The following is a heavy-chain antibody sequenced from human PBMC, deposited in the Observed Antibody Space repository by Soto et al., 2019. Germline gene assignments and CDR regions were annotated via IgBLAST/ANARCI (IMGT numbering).Heavy chain of an antibody. Sequence: GGSLRLSCAASGFTFSSYGMHWVRQAPGKGLEWVAVISYDGSNKYYADSVKGRFTISRDNSKNALYLQMNSLRAEDTAVYYCAKDLGIAANRHNPLFDYWGQGTLVTVSS. J-gene: IGHJ4*02. V-gene: IGHV3-30*18. D-gene: IGHD6-13*01. CDR3: AKDLGIAANRHNPLFDY. CDR1: GFTFSSYG. CDR2: ISYDGSNK.